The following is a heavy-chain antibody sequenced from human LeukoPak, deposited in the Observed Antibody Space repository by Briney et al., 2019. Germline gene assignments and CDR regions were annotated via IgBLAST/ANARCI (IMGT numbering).Heavy chain of an antibody. CDR1: GFTFSSYS. D-gene: IGHD5-12*01. Sequence: GGSLRLSCAASGFTFSSYSMNWVRQAPGKGLEWVSSITSSSSYIYYADSVKGRFTISRDNAKNSLYLQMNSLRAEDTAVYYCAREWQPGYYMDVWGKGTTVTVSS. J-gene: IGHJ6*03. CDR3: AREWQPGYYMDV. V-gene: IGHV3-21*01. CDR2: ITSSSSYI.